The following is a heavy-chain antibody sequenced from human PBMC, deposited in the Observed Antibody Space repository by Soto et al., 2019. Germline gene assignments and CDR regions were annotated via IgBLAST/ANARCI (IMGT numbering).Heavy chain of an antibody. D-gene: IGHD6-13*01. J-gene: IGHJ4*02. CDR1: GFTFSSYA. Sequence: GGSLRLSCAASGFTFSSYAMHWVRQAPGKGLEWVAVISYDGSNKYYADSVKGRFTISRDNSKNTLYLQMNSLRAEDTAVYYCARDLAAAGNVDYWGQGTLFTVSS. CDR3: ARDLAAAGNVDY. V-gene: IGHV3-30-3*01. CDR2: ISYDGSNK.